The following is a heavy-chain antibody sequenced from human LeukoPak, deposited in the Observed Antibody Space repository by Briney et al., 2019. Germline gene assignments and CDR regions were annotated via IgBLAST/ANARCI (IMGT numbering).Heavy chain of an antibody. CDR2: IYYSGST. D-gene: IGHD3-16*01. CDR3: ARDSVWGFYSRPYRGFDP. J-gene: IGHJ5*02. CDR1: GGSVSSGSYY. Sequence: PSETLSLTCTVSGGSVSSGSYYWSWIRQPPGKGLEWIGYIYYSGSTNYNPSLKSRVTISVDTSKNQFSLKLSSVTAADTAVYYCARDSVWGFYSRPYRGFDPWGQGTLVTVSS. V-gene: IGHV4-61*01.